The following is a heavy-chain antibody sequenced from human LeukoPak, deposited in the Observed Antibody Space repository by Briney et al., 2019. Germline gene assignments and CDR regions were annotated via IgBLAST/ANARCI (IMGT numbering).Heavy chain of an antibody. CDR2: IWFDGSNK. Sequence: GGSLRLSCAASGFIFSNDAMHWVRQAPGKGLEWVAFIWFDGSNKHYTDSVKGRFTISRDNSEDTLYLQMNSLRAEDTAVYYCVRDPSGSGFAFDSWGQGALVTVSS. CDR3: VRDPSGSGFAFDS. J-gene: IGHJ4*02. D-gene: IGHD1-1*01. V-gene: IGHV3-33*01. CDR1: GFIFSNDA.